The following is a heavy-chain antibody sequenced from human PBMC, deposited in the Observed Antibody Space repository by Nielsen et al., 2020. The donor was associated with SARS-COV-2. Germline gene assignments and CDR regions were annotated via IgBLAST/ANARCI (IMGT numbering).Heavy chain of an antibody. J-gene: IGHJ4*02. V-gene: IGHV3-7*03. CDR1: GFTFSSYW. Sequence: GESLKISCAASGFTFSSYWMSWVRQAPGKGLEWVANIKQDGSEKYYVDSVKGRFTISRDNAENSLYLQMNSLRTEDTAVYYCARDPGYYHDRTAPRDSWGQGTLVTVSS. CDR2: IKQDGSEK. CDR3: ARDPGYYHDRTAPRDS. D-gene: IGHD3-22*01.